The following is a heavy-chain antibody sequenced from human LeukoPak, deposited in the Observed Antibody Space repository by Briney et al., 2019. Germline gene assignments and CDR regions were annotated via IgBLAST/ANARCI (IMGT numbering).Heavy chain of an antibody. Sequence: GASVKVSCKASGYTFTGYYMHWVRQAPGQGLEWMGCIYPNSGGTNYAQKFQGRVTMTRDTSISTAYMELSRLRSDDTAVYYCARDRNYCSSTSCYILYYFDYWGQGTLVTVSS. CDR1: GYTFTGYY. CDR2: IYPNSGGT. D-gene: IGHD2-2*02. J-gene: IGHJ4*02. V-gene: IGHV1-2*02. CDR3: ARDRNYCSSTSCYILYYFDY.